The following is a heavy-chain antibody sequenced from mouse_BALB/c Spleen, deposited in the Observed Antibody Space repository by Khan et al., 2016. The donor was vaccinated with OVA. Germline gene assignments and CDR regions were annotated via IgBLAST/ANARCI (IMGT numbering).Heavy chain of an antibody. Sequence: QVQLKESGPGLVAPSQSLSITCTVSGFSLSRYNIHWGRQPPGKGLEWLGMIWGGGVTDYNSTLKSRLSINKDNSKSQVFLKMNSLHTDDTAMYYCARAYYRYDGYYAMDFWGQGTSVTVSS. J-gene: IGHJ4*01. V-gene: IGHV2-6-4*01. CDR1: GFSLSRYN. CDR3: ARAYYRYDGYYAMDF. CDR2: IWGGGVT. D-gene: IGHD2-14*01.